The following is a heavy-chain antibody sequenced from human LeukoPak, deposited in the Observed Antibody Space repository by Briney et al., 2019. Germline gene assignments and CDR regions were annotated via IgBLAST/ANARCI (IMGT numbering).Heavy chain of an antibody. CDR2: ISGRGGST. Sequence: PGGSLRLSCAASGFTFSSYAMSWVRQAPGKGLEWVSAISGRGGSTYYADSVKGRFTISRDNSKNTLCPQMNSLRAEDTAVYYCAKVRPTEQYYYDSSGYYYVPPPTKNYFDYWGQGTLVTVSS. J-gene: IGHJ4*02. CDR1: GFTFSSYA. V-gene: IGHV3-23*01. CDR3: AKVRPTEQYYYDSSGYYYVPPPTKNYFDY. D-gene: IGHD3-22*01.